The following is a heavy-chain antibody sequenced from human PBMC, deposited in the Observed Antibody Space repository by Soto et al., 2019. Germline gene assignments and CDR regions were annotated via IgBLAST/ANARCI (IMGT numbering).Heavy chain of an antibody. V-gene: IGHV3-23*01. CDR1: GFTFSSYA. D-gene: IGHD3-10*01. J-gene: IGHJ4*02. CDR3: AKLTRGERRIDY. CDR2: ISGSGGST. Sequence: EVQLLESGGGLVQPGGSLRLSCAASGFTFSSYAMSWVRQAPGKGLEWVSAISGSGGSTYYADSVKGRFTISRDNSKNPLYLQMNSLRAEDTAVYYCAKLTRGERRIDYWGQGTLVTVSS.